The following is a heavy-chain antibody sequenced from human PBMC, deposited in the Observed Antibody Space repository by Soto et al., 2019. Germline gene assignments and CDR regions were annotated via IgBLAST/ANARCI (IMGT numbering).Heavy chain of an antibody. CDR2: IIPIFGTA. CDR1: GGTFSSYA. V-gene: IGHV1-69*06. J-gene: IGHJ6*02. D-gene: IGHD2-15*01. CDR3: AKHGPFCSDGSCYLDV. Sequence: QVQLVQSGAEVKKPGSSVKVSCKASGGTFSSYAISWVRQAPGQGLEWMGGIIPIFGTANYAQKFQGRVTITADKSTSTAYMELSSLRSEDTAVYYCAKHGPFCSDGSCYLDVWGQGTTVTVSS.